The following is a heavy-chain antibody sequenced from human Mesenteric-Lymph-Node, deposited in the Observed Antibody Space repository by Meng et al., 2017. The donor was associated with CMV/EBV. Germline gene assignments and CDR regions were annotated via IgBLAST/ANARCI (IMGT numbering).Heavy chain of an antibody. J-gene: IGHJ4*02. D-gene: IGHD2-2*01. CDR1: GFTFRNYA. CDR3: ARGLQRVPAAVNFDY. Sequence: GGSLRLSCAASGFTFRNYAMSWVRQAPGKGLEWVSYISSSSSTIYYADSVKGRFTISRDNAKNSVYLQMNSLRAEDTAVYYCARGLQRVPAAVNFDYWGQGTLVTVSS. V-gene: IGHV3-48*04. CDR2: ISSSSSTI.